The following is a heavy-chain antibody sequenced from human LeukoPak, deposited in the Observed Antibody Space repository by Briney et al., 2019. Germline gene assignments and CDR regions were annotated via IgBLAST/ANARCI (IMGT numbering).Heavy chain of an antibody. CDR3: ASLFLCYGCSSSSDSFDI. Sequence: GGSLRLSCAASGFTFSIYSMNWVRQTPGKGLEWVSYFRSSDSAIYYADSVKGRFTISRDNAKNSLYLQMNSLRAEDTAVYYCASLFLCYGCSSSSDSFDIWGQGTVVTVSS. CDR2: FRSSDSAI. D-gene: IGHD6-6*01. V-gene: IGHV3-48*01. CDR1: GFTFSIYS. J-gene: IGHJ3*02.